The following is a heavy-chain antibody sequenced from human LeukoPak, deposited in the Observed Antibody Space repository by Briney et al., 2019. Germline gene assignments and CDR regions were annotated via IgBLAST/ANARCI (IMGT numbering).Heavy chain of an antibody. Sequence: GASVKVSCKASGYTFTTYAMQWVRQAPGQRLEWMGWINAGNGNTKYSQKFQARVTITRDTSASTAHMELSSLRSEDTAVYYCARGPPNWGYDYWGPGTLVTVSS. CDR3: ARGPPNWGYDY. J-gene: IGHJ4*02. D-gene: IGHD7-27*01. CDR2: INAGNGNT. V-gene: IGHV1-3*01. CDR1: GYTFTTYA.